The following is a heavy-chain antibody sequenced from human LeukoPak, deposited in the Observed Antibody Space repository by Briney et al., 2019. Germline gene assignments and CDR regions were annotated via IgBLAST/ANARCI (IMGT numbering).Heavy chain of an antibody. CDR2: ISTYNGNT. J-gene: IGHJ4*02. CDR3: ARDLMGADDY. CDR1: GYTFTSFG. D-gene: IGHD1-26*01. Sequence: ASVKVSCTASGYTFTSFGISWVRQAPGQGLEWMGWISTYNGNTNYAQKLQGRATMTTDTSTSTAYMELRSLRSDDTAVYYCARDLMGADDYWGQGTLVTVSS. V-gene: IGHV1-18*01.